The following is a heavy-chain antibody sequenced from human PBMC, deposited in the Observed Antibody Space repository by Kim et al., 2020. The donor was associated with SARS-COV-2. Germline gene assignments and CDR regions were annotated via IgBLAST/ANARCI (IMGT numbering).Heavy chain of an antibody. Sequence: SETLSLTCAVSGGSISSSNWWSWVRQPPGKGLEWIGEIYHSGSTNYNPSLKSRVTISVDKSKNQFSLKLSSVTAADTAVYYCASRFSEAAAGTNPPDYWGQGTLVTVSS. CDR1: GGSISSSNW. CDR3: ASRFSEAAAGTNPPDY. D-gene: IGHD6-13*01. J-gene: IGHJ4*02. V-gene: IGHV4-4*02. CDR2: IYHSGST.